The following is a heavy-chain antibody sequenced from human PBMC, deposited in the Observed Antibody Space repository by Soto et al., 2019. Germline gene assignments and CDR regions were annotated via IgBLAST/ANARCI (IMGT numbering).Heavy chain of an antibody. Sequence: SETLSLTCTVSGGSISSSSYYWGWIRQPPGKGLEWIGSIYYSGGTYYNPFLKSRVTISVDTSKNQFSLKLSSVTAADTAVYYCARPSGSYLYYFDYWGQGTLVTVS. CDR3: ARPSGSYLYYFDY. D-gene: IGHD1-26*01. J-gene: IGHJ4*02. CDR1: GGSISSSSYY. V-gene: IGHV4-39*01. CDR2: IYYSGGT.